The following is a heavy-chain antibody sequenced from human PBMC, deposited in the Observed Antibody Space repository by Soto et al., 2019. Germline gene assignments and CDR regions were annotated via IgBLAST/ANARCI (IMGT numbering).Heavy chain of an antibody. CDR2: INHSGSA. D-gene: IGHD6-19*01. Sequence: SETLSLTCAVYGESFSGHIWTWIRQTPGKGLQWIGQINHSGSASYNPSLKSRVTISVHTSNSQFSLELSSVTAADTAVYYCARGLITGSHYSGGWYYFDSWGQGTLVTVS. CDR1: GESFSGHI. CDR3: ARGLITGSHYSGGWYYFDS. J-gene: IGHJ4*02. V-gene: IGHV4-34*01.